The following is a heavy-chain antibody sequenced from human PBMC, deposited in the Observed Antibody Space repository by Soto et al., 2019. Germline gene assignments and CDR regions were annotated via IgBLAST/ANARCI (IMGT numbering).Heavy chain of an antibody. CDR3: ARGRWLQQHSVDY. D-gene: IGHD5-12*01. V-gene: IGHV4-59*01. J-gene: IGHJ4*02. Sequence: NPSETLSLTCTVSGGSISSYYWSWIRQPPGKGLEWIGYIYYSGSTNYNPSLKSRVTISVDTSKNQFSLKLSSVTAADTAVYYCARGRWLQQHSVDYWGQGTLVTVSS. CDR2: IYYSGST. CDR1: GGSISSYY.